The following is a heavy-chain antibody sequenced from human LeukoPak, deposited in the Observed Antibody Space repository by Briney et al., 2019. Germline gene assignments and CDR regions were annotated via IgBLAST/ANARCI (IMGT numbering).Heavy chain of an antibody. J-gene: IGHJ4*02. CDR1: GFIVSNNY. V-gene: IGHV3-66*02. CDR2: IHSGGST. D-gene: IGHD1-26*01. CDR3: ARSWDARLNFDY. Sequence: GRSLRLSCAASGFIVSNNYMNWVRQAPGKGLEWVSVIHSGGSTYYADSVKGRFTISRDNSKNTVNLQMNDLRAEDTAVYYCARSWDARLNFDYWGQGILVTVSS.